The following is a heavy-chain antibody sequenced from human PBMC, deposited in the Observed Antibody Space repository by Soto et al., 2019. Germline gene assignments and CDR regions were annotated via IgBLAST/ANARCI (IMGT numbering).Heavy chain of an antibody. V-gene: IGHV1-3*05. D-gene: IGHD6-19*01. CDR2: INAGNGNT. CDR3: ARAVAVPADFDY. J-gene: IGHJ4*02. Sequence: QVQLVQSGAEEKKPGASVKVSCKASGYTFTGYAMHWVRQAPGQRLEWMGWINAGNGNTKYSQKFQGSVTVTTETSASTAYMELSSLRSEDTAVYYCARAVAVPADFDYWGQGTLVTVSS. CDR1: GYTFTGYA.